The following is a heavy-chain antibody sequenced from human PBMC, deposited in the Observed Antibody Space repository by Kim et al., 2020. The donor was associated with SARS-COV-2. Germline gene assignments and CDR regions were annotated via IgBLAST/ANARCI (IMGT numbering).Heavy chain of an antibody. J-gene: IGHJ4*02. V-gene: IGHV1-69*13. CDR1: GGTFSSYA. CDR3: ARGEAAAGTNFDY. Sequence: SVKVSCKASGGTFSSYAISWVRQAPGQGLEWMGGIIPIFGTANYAQKFQGRVTITADESTSTAYMELSSLRSEDTAVYYCARGEAAAGTNFDYWAREPWSPSPQ. CDR2: IIPIFGTA. D-gene: IGHD6-13*01.